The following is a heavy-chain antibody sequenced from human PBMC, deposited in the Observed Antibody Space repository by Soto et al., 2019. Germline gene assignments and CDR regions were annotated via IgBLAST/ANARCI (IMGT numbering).Heavy chain of an antibody. CDR1: GGSISSGGYY. D-gene: IGHD6-19*01. CDR2: ICYSGSP. Sequence: QVQLQESGPGLVKPSQTLSLTCTVSGGSISSGGYYWSWIRQHPGKSLEWIGYICYSGSPYYNPSLKSRVTISVDTSKNQFSLKLSSVTAADTAVYYCARDGYSSGWGLDYWGQGTLVTVSS. J-gene: IGHJ4*02. CDR3: ARDGYSSGWGLDY. V-gene: IGHV4-31*03.